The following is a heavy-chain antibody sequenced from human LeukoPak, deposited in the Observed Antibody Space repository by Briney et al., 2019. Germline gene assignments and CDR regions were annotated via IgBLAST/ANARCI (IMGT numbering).Heavy chain of an antibody. CDR3: ARGRVAVAAPRGYFQH. V-gene: IGHV4-34*01. D-gene: IGHD6-19*01. J-gene: IGHJ1*01. Sequence: SETLSLTCAVYGGSFSGYYWSWIRQPPGKGLEWIGEINHSGSTNYNPSLKSRVTISVDTSKNQFSLKLSSVTAADTAVYYCARGRVAVAAPRGYFQHWGQVTLVTVSS. CDR2: INHSGST. CDR1: GGSFSGYY.